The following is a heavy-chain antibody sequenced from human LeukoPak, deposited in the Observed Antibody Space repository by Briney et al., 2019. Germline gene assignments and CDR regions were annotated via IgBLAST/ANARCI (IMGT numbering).Heavy chain of an antibody. CDR2: INDNGAGT. CDR3: AKGLRTGVGPYMGYHYYMDV. D-gene: IGHD3-16*01. CDR1: GFTFSSYA. J-gene: IGHJ6*03. Sequence: EGSLRLSCAGSGFTFSSYAMSWVRQAPGKGLKWVSTINDNGAGTYYADSVKGRFTISRDNSYNTVSLQMNSLRDEDTGVYYCAKGLRTGVGPYMGYHYYMDVWGKGATVTVSS. V-gene: IGHV3-23*01.